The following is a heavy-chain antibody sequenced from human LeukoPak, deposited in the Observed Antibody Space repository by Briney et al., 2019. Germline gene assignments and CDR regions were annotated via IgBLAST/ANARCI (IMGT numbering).Heavy chain of an antibody. CDR2: IYYGGST. D-gene: IGHD2-2*01. CDR1: GGSINSGDYY. CDR3: AIEVGYCRSSSCKYYFDC. V-gene: IGHV4-30-4*01. Sequence: SETLTLPCTVSGGSINSGDYYWSWIRQPPGKDLEWIGYIYYGGSTYNNPSLKSRVTMSEGTSKNQFSVKLSSVTAADEAGYFCAIEVGYCRSSSCKYYFDCWGQGTLVTVSS. J-gene: IGHJ4*02.